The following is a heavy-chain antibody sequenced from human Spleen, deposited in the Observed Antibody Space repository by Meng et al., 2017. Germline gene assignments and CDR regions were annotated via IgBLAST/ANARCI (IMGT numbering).Heavy chain of an antibody. Sequence: ASVKVSCKASGYTFTSYGISWVRQAPGQGLEWMGWISTYNGNTNYAQNLQGRVTMTTERSTSMAYMELRSLRSDDTAMYYCARSTNIVVVVAATPPDYWGQGTLVTVSS. V-gene: IGHV1-18*01. D-gene: IGHD2-15*01. J-gene: IGHJ4*02. CDR2: ISTYNGNT. CDR1: GYTFTSYG. CDR3: ARSTNIVVVVAATPPDY.